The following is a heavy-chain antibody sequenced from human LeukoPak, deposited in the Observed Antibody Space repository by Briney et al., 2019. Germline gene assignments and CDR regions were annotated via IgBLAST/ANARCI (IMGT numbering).Heavy chain of an antibody. D-gene: IGHD4-17*01. CDR3: ARDTPPNYGDYGEDYYYGMDV. J-gene: IGHJ6*02. Sequence: GGSLRLSCAVSGFTFSSYAMSWVRQAPGKGLEWVSAISGSGGSTYYADSVKGRFTISRDNSKNTLYLQMNSLRAEDTAVYYCARDTPPNYGDYGEDYYYGMDVWGQGTTVTVSS. V-gene: IGHV3-23*01. CDR1: GFTFSSYA. CDR2: ISGSGGST.